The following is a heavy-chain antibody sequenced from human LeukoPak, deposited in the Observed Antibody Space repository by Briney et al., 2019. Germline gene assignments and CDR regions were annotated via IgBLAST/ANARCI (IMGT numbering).Heavy chain of an antibody. D-gene: IGHD6-13*01. CDR1: GFTFSSYN. Sequence: PGGSLRLSCAASGFTFSSYNMNWVRQAPGKGLEWVSSISSSSNYINYADSVKGRFTISRDDAKNSLYLQMDSLRAEDTAVYYCAREAAAGRGLDYWGQGTLVTVSS. J-gene: IGHJ4*02. CDR3: AREAAAGRGLDY. CDR2: ISSSSNYI. V-gene: IGHV3-21*01.